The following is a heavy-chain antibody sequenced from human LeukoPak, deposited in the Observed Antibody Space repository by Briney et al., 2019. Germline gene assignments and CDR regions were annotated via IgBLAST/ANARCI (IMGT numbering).Heavy chain of an antibody. V-gene: IGHV1-46*01. CDR1: GYTFTGYY. J-gene: IGHJ5*02. CDR3: ARISRIAVAALGP. Sequence: ASVKVSCKASGYTFTGYYMHWVRQAPGQGLEWMGIINPSGGSTSYAQKFQGRVTMTRDTSTSTVYMELSSLRSEDTAVYYCARISRIAVAALGPWGQGTLVTVSS. D-gene: IGHD6-19*01. CDR2: INPSGGST.